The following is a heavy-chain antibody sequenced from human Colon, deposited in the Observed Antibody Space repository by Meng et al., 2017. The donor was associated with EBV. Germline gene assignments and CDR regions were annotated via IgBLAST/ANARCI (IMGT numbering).Heavy chain of an antibody. CDR2: INPNSGGT. CDR3: AKVRDISSDSSSYYDY. D-gene: IGHD3-22*01. CDR1: GYTFNGYY. J-gene: IGHJ4*02. V-gene: IGHV1-2*02. Sequence: AEVKQPGASVKVSCKASGYTFNGYYLHWVRQDPGQGLEWMGWINPNSGGTNYAQKFQGRVTMTRDTSISTAYMELSRLRSDDTAIYYCAKVRDISSDSSSYYDYWGQGTLVTVSS.